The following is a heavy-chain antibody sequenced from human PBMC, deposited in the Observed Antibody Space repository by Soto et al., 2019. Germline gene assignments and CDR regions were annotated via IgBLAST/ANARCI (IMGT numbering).Heavy chain of an antibody. D-gene: IGHD2-2*01. CDR2: IIPILGIA. J-gene: IGHJ5*02. CDR1: GGTFSSYT. V-gene: IGHV1-69*02. CDR3: ARGEVVPAANWFDP. Sequence: QVQLVQSGAEVKKPGSSVKVSCKASGGTFSSYTISWVRQAPGQGLEWMGRIIPILGIANYAQKFQGRVTITADKSTSTAYMELSSLRSEDTAVYYCARGEVVPAANWFDPWGQGTLVTVSS.